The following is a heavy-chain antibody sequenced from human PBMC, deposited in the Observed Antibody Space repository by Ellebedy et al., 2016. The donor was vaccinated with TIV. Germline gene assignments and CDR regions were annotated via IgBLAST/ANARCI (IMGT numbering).Heavy chain of an antibody. J-gene: IGHJ4*02. CDR1: GGSFSDYY. D-gene: IGHD4-17*01. CDR2: INHGGTT. Sequence: PETLSLTXAVYGGSFSDYYWSWIRQPPGRGLEWIGEINHGGTTNYNPSLKSRVTISVDTSKNQFSLKVTSLTAADTAMYYCARGGFTVTTQRLYFDYWGQGTLVTVSS. CDR3: ARGGFTVTTQRLYFDY. V-gene: IGHV4-34*01.